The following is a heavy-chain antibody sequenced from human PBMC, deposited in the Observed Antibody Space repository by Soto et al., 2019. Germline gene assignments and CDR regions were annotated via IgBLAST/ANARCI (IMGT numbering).Heavy chain of an antibody. D-gene: IGHD6-19*01. Sequence: QVQLVQSGAEVKKPGASVKVSCKASGYTFTSYDINWVRQATGQGLEWMGWMNPNSGNTGYAQKYQARCTNTRNTTISTAYMELSSLRSEDTAVYYCARGTGYSSGWPFDYWGQGTLVTVSS. J-gene: IGHJ4*02. CDR1: GYTFTSYD. CDR3: ARGTGYSSGWPFDY. V-gene: IGHV1-8*01. CDR2: MNPNSGNT.